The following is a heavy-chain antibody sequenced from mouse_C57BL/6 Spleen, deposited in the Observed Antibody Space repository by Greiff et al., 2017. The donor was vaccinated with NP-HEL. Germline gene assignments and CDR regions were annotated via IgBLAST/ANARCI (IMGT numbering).Heavy chain of an antibody. CDR2: INPGSGGT. CDR1: GYAFTNYL. CDR3: DRSRVYDGFFDY. Sequence: QVQLQQSGAELVRPGTSVKVSCKASGYAFTNYLIEWVKQRPGQGLEWIGVINPGSGGTNYNEKFKGKATLTADKSSSTAYMQLSSLTSEDSAVYFCDRSRVYDGFFDYWGQGTTLTVSS. D-gene: IGHD2-3*01. V-gene: IGHV1-54*01. J-gene: IGHJ2*01.